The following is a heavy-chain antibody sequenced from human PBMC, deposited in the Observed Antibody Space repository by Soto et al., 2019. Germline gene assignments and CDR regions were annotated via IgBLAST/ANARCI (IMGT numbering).Heavy chain of an antibody. Sequence: HVQLQESGPGLVKPSETLSLTCTISGGSISSYYWSWIRQPPGKGLEWIGYIYYSGSTNHNPSLKSRATISVDTSKNQFSLKVSSVTAADTAVYYCARVHVDYWYFDLWGRGTLVTVSS. CDR3: ARVHVDYWYFDL. V-gene: IGHV4-59*01. J-gene: IGHJ2*01. CDR1: GGSISSYY. CDR2: IYYSGST.